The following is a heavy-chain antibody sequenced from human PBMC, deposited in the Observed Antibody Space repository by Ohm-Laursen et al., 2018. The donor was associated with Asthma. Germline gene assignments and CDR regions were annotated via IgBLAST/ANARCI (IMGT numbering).Heavy chain of an antibody. CDR2: IWYDGSNK. J-gene: IGHJ4*02. Sequence: SLRLSCAAFGFTFSSYGMHWVRQAPGKGLEWVAVIWYDGSNKYYADSVEGRFTISRDNSKNTLYLQMNSLRAEDTAVYYCARELGIFVDYWGQGTLVTVSS. V-gene: IGHV3-33*01. D-gene: IGHD7-27*01. CDR1: GFTFSSYG. CDR3: ARELGIFVDY.